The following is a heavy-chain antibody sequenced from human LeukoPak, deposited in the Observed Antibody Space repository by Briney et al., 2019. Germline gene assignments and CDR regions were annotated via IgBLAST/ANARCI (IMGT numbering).Heavy chain of an antibody. V-gene: IGHV3-53*01. D-gene: IGHD2-21*01. CDR2: IYSGGST. Sequence: GGSLRLSCAASGFTVSSNYMSWVRQAPGKGLEWVSVIYSGGSTYYADSVKGRFTISRDNSKNTLYLQMNSLRDEDTAVYYCARASGNAGDYYYYGMDVWGQGTTVTASS. CDR1: GFTVSSNY. J-gene: IGHJ6*02. CDR3: ARASGNAGDYYYYGMDV.